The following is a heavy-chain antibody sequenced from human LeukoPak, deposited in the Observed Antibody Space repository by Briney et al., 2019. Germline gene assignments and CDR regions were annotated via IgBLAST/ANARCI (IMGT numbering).Heavy chain of an antibody. CDR2: IYWDDDK. CDR1: GFSLSTSGVG. V-gene: IGHV2-5*02. CDR3: AHWTYYYGSGSYYIHAGFDY. D-gene: IGHD3-10*01. Sequence: SGPTLVNPTQTLTLTCTFSGFSLSTSGVGVGWIRQPPGKALEWLALIYWDDDKRYSPSLKSGLTITKDTSKNQVVLTMTNMDPVDTATYYCAHWTYYYGSGSYYIHAGFDYWGQGTLVTVSS. J-gene: IGHJ4*02.